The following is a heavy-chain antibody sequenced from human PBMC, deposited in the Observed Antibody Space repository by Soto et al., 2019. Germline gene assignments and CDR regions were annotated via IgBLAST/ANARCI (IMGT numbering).Heavy chain of an antibody. V-gene: IGHV3-21*01. D-gene: IGHD6-6*01. Sequence: GGSLRLSCAASGFTFSSYSMNWVRQAPGKGLEWVSSISSSSSYIYYADSVKGRFTISRDNAKNSLYLQMNSLRAEDTAVYYCAIQYSSSEEGTPFDYWGQGTLVTVSS. CDR3: AIQYSSSEEGTPFDY. J-gene: IGHJ4*02. CDR2: ISSSSSYI. CDR1: GFTFSSYS.